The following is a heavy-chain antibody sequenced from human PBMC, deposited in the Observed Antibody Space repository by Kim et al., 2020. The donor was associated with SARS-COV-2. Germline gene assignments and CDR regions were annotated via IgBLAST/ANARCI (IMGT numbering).Heavy chain of an antibody. CDR3: AREEYGADAFDI. D-gene: IGHD6-6*01. V-gene: IGHV4-31*03. Sequence: SETLSLTCTVSGGSISSGGYYWSWIRQHPGKGLEWIGYIYYSGSTNYNPSLKSRVTISVDTSKNQFSLKLSSVTAADTAVYYCAREEYGADAFDIWGQGTMVTVSS. CDR2: IYYSGST. CDR1: GGSISSGGYY. J-gene: IGHJ3*02.